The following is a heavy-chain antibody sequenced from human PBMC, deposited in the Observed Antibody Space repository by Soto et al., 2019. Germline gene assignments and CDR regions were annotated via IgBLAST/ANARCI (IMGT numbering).Heavy chain of an antibody. Sequence: QLQLQESGPGLVKPSETLSLTCTVSGGSISSSSYYWGWIRQPPGKGLEWIGSIYYSGSTYYNPSLKSRVTISVDTSKNQFSLKLSSVTAADTAVYYCASQNYYDSSGYYHENWFDPWGQGTLVTVSS. V-gene: IGHV4-39*01. CDR3: ASQNYYDSSGYYHENWFDP. CDR2: IYYSGST. J-gene: IGHJ5*02. CDR1: GGSISSSSYY. D-gene: IGHD3-22*01.